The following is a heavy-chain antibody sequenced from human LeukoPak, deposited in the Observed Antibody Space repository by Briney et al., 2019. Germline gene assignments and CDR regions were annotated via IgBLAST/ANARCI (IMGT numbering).Heavy chain of an antibody. V-gene: IGHV3-23*01. J-gene: IGHJ4*02. D-gene: IGHD1-14*01. CDR2: ITGSGDRT. CDR3: ASRPRADMGPLDF. CDR1: GFTFSSYA. Sequence: GGSLRLSCAASGFTFSSYAMSWVRQAPGKGLEWVSSITGSGDRTYYADSVKGRFTISRVNSKNTLYLQMNSLRADETAVYYCASRPRADMGPLDFWGQGTLVTVSS.